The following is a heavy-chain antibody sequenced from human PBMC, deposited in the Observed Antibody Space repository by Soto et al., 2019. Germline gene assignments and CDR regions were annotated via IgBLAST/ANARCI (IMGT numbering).Heavy chain of an antibody. V-gene: IGHV4-59*01. CDR3: ARQSTAWPNFDS. CDR1: DGSISNDY. CDR2: IYYSGNT. J-gene: IGHJ4*02. Sequence: SETLSLTCTVADGSISNDYWSWIRQPPGKGLEWIGYIYYSGNTNYNPSLKSRVTISVDTSKKQFSLKVSAVTAADTAVYYCARQSTAWPNFDSWGQGTLVTVSS. D-gene: IGHD2-21*02.